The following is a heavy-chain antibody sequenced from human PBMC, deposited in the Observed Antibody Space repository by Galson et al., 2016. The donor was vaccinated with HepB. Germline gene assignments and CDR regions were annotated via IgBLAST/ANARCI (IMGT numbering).Heavy chain of an antibody. V-gene: IGHV4-34*01. CDR1: GGSFSGYY. D-gene: IGHD3-10*01. CDR3: ARGRINYGSGSYLRY. CDR2: IIHSGSA. J-gene: IGHJ4*02. Sequence: SETLSLTCGVSGGSFSGYYWSWIRQPPGKGLEWIGEIIHSGSATYNPSLKSRVPISVDTSKNLVSLKLRSVTAADTAVYYCARGRINYGSGSYLRYWGQGTLVTVSS.